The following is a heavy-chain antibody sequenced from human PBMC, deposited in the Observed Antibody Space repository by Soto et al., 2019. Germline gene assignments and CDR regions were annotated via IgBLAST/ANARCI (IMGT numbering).Heavy chain of an antibody. CDR1: GGSISSGPYS. Sequence: SETLSLTCSASGGSISSGPYSWGWIRQPPGKGLEWIGTFHYSGRTYYSPSLESRVTISVDTSKNQFSLKVSSVTAADTAVFYCARLAGYCSGTSCYGYYGMDVWGQGTTVTVSS. CDR3: ARLAGYCSGTSCYGYYGMDV. CDR2: FHYSGRT. V-gene: IGHV4-39*01. D-gene: IGHD2-2*01. J-gene: IGHJ6*02.